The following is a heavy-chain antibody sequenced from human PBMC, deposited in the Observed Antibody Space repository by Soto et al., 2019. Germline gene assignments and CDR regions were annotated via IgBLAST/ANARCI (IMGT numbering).Heavy chain of an antibody. V-gene: IGHV3-30*03. CDR1: GFTFSSYG. CDR3: ARRGKWLRFAVAFDI. J-gene: IGHJ3*02. Sequence: GGSLRLSCAASGFTFSSYGMHWVRQAPGKGLEWVAVISYDGSNKYYADSVKGRFTISRDNSKNTLYLQMNSLRAEDTAVYYCARRGKWLRFAVAFDIWGQGTMVTVSS. D-gene: IGHD5-12*01. CDR2: ISYDGSNK.